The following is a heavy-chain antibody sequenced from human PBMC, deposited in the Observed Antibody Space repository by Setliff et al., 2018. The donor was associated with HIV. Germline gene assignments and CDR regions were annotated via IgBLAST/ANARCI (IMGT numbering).Heavy chain of an antibody. V-gene: IGHV4-39*01. J-gene: IGHJ4*02. Sequence: ASETLSLTCTVSGGSFSSGNYYWAWIRQPPGEGLEWIGGMSYSGTTYYNPSLKSRVTMSEDTSKNQFSLKLNSVTAADTAVYFCARQGGYNSPLMVWGQGKLVTVSS. D-gene: IGHD3-10*01. CDR3: ARQGGYNSPLMV. CDR1: GGSFSSGNYY. CDR2: MSYSGTT.